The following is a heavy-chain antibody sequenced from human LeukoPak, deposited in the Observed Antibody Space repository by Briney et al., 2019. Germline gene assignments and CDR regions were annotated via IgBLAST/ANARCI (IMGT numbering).Heavy chain of an antibody. CDR1: GFTFSSYG. J-gene: IGHJ4*02. CDR3: TRGLYYFDY. CDR2: IWYDGSHK. Sequence: GGSLRLSCAASGFTFSSYGMHWVRQAPGKGLEWVAVIWYDGSHKYYADSVKGRYTISRDNFKNTLYLQMNSLRAEDTAVYYCTRGLYYFDYWGQGTLVTVSS. V-gene: IGHV3-33*01.